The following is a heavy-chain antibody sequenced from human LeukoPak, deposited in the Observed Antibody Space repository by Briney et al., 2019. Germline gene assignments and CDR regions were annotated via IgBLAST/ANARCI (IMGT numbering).Heavy chain of an antibody. CDR1: GFPFSSYA. J-gene: IGHJ4*02. CDR2: ISDSGGST. V-gene: IGHV3-64D*09. D-gene: IGHD4-23*01. Sequence: GGSLRLSCSASGFPFSSYAMHWVRQAPGKGLEYVSAISDSGGSTYYADSVKGRFTISRDNSKNTLYLQMSSLRAEDTAVYFCARDQATVATPWWDHWGQGTLVTVSS. CDR3: ARDQATVATPWWDH.